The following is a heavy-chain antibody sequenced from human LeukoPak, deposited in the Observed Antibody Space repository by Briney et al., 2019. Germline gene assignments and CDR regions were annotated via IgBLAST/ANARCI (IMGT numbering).Heavy chain of an antibody. CDR1: GGSISSSTFY. J-gene: IGHJ1*01. Sequence: SETLSLTCTVSGGSISSSTFYWGWIRQPPGKALAWIGSVYYNGATYYSLETGFSISLDTSKNQFSLKKTSVSAADTAVYYCARHGPGVGTQSEYFQHWGQGTLVTVSS. D-gene: IGHD2-21*02. CDR3: ARHGPGVGTQSEYFQH. V-gene: IGHV4-39*01. CDR2: VYYNGAT.